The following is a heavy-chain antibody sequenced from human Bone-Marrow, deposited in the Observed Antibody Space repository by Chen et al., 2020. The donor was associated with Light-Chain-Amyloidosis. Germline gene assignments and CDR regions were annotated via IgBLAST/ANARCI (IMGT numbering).Heavy chain of an antibody. D-gene: IGHD3-9*01. Sequence: EVQLVESGGGLLQRGGSLRLSCAASGFAFSSYAVSWVCQAPGKGLGWVSTSSGGGGSRYYGDSVEGRLTISRDNSKNALFLQMNSRRAEDTAVYYCAKDISYDDILPGYPADAFDIWGQGTMVTVSS. CDR2: SSGGGGSR. J-gene: IGHJ3*02. CDR1: GFAFSSYA. V-gene: IGHV3-23*04. CDR3: AKDISYDDILPGYPADAFDI.